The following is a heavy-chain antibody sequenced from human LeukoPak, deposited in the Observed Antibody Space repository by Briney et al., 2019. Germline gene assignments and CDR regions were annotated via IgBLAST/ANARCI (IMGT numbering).Heavy chain of an antibody. CDR3: ARDGSRGNLVTAPDY. J-gene: IGHJ4*02. CDR1: GFTFSSYV. D-gene: IGHD2-21*02. Sequence: GGSLRLSCAASGFTFSSYVMHWVRQAPGKGLEWVAVISYDGSNKYYADSVKGRFTISRDNSKNTLYLQMNSLRAEDTAVYYCARDGSRGNLVTAPDYWGQGTLVTVSS. CDR2: ISYDGSNK. V-gene: IGHV3-30*04.